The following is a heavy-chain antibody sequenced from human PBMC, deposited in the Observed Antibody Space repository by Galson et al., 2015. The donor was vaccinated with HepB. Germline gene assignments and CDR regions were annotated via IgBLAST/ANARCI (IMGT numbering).Heavy chain of an antibody. CDR2: IGTAGDP. Sequence: SLRLSCAASGFTFSSYDMHWVRQATGKGLEWVSAIGTAGDPYYPGSVKGRFTISRENAKNSLYLQMNSLRAGDTAVYYCARGGLRQSRGNNYYYYGMDVWGQGTTVTVSS. J-gene: IGHJ6*02. CDR3: ARGGLRQSRGNNYYYYGMDV. V-gene: IGHV3-13*05. CDR1: GFTFSSYD. D-gene: IGHD1/OR15-1a*01.